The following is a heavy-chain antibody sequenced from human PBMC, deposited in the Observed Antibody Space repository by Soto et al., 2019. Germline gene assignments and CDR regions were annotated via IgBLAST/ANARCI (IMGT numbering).Heavy chain of an antibody. J-gene: IGHJ5*02. D-gene: IGHD3-10*01. CDR1: GYTFTGYF. CDR2: INPYSGGA. CDR3: ARVIRGAYYNSPLDT. Sequence: QVQLLQSGAEVKKPGASVKVSCKASGYTFTGYFMHWVRQAPGQGLVWMGWINPYSGGADYAQSFQGRVTMTRDTSISTVYMELSRLRFDDTGVYYSARVIRGAYYNSPLDTWGQGTVVTVSS. V-gene: IGHV1-2*02.